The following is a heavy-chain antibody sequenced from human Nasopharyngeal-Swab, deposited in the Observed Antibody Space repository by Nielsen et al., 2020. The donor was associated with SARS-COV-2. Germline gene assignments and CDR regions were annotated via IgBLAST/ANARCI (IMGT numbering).Heavy chain of an antibody. CDR1: GYSFSTYW. CDR2: IYPGDSTT. Sequence: GESLKISCQGSGYSFSTYWIGWVRQMPGKGLEWMGIIYPGDSTTKYRPSFQGQVTISADKSISTAYLQWSSLKASDTVMYFCARLYGGYVDYWGQGALVTVSS. D-gene: IGHD4/OR15-4a*01. J-gene: IGHJ4*02. V-gene: IGHV5-51*01. CDR3: ARLYGGYVDY.